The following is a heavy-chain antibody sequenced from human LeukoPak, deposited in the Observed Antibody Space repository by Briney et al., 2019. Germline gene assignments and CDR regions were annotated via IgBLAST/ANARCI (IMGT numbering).Heavy chain of an antibody. D-gene: IGHD5-24*01. CDR2: ILWVGGTT. V-gene: IGHV3-43*01. CDR1: GFTFEDYT. Sequence: PGRSLKLSCAADGFTFEDYTMHWVSQAQGKGLEWDSLILWVGGTTFYADSVKVRFTISRDNSKSSLYLQMNSPTPEDTALYYCVKGQDLTTISSPFDYWGQGTLVTVSS. J-gene: IGHJ4*02. CDR3: VKGQDLTTISSPFDY.